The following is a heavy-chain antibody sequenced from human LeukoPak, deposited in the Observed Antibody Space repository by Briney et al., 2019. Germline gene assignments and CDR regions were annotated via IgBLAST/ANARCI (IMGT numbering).Heavy chain of an antibody. V-gene: IGHV5-51*01. D-gene: IGHD1-14*01. CDR3: ARQPEYLLNDY. Sequence: GESLRISCKASGYSFTTYWIGWVRQMPGKGLEWMGIIYPGDSDTRYSPSFQGQVTISADKSISTAYLQWSSLKASDTAMYYCARQPEYLLNDYWGQGTLVTVSS. J-gene: IGHJ4*02. CDR2: IYPGDSDT. CDR1: GYSFTTYW.